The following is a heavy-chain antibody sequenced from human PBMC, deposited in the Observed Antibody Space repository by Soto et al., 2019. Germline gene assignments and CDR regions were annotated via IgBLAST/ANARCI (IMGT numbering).Heavy chain of an antibody. CDR2: INHSGST. Sequence: QVQLQQWGAGLLKPSETLSLTCAVYGGSFSGYYWSWIRQPPGKGLEWNGEINHSGSTNYNPSLKSRVTISVDTSKNQFSLKLSSVTAADTDVYYCARAAPRYCSGGSCYSVRDYWGQGTLVTVSS. CDR1: GGSFSGYY. D-gene: IGHD2-15*01. V-gene: IGHV4-34*01. J-gene: IGHJ4*02. CDR3: ARAAPRYCSGGSCYSVRDY.